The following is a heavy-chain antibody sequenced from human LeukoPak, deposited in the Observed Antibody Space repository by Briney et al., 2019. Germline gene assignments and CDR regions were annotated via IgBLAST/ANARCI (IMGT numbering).Heavy chain of an antibody. Sequence: GGSLRLSCVASGFTFSNYWMHWVRQAPGKGLVWVSRINSDGSTTSYADSVKGRFTISRDNAKNTLYLQMNSLRAEDTAVYYCARRGVGTGATDYWGQGTLVTVSS. CDR3: ARRGVGTGATDY. CDR1: GFTFSNYW. D-gene: IGHD1-1*01. V-gene: IGHV3-74*01. J-gene: IGHJ4*02. CDR2: INSDGSTT.